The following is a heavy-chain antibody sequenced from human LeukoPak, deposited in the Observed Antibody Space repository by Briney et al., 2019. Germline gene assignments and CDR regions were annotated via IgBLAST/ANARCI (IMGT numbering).Heavy chain of an antibody. J-gene: IGHJ4*02. CDR3: AKDRTVVTPWYFDY. V-gene: IGHV3-23*01. Sequence: PGGSLRLSCAASGFTFSSYSMNWVRQAPGKGLEWVSAISGSGGSTYYADSVKGRFTISRDNSKNTLYLQMNSLRAEDTAVYYCAKDRTVVTPWYFDYWGQGTLVTVSS. CDR1: GFTFSSYS. CDR2: ISGSGGST. D-gene: IGHD4-23*01.